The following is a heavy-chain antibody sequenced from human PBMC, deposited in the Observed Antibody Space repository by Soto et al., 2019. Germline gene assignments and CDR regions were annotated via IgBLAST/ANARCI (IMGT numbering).Heavy chain of an antibody. V-gene: IGHV4-39*01. CDR1: GDSIGTGNYY. D-gene: IGHD3-16*01. J-gene: IGHJ4*02. CDR3: ARSGGRLHRIDS. CDR2: IYNSGNP. Sequence: QLLLQESGPGLVKPSETLTLVCTVSGDSIGTGNYYWGWIRQPPGKGLEWIGNIYNSGNPYYNPSRKSRVTISADPSNNQPSLRLNSVTAAETAIYYCARSGGRLHRIDSWGQGTLVTVSS.